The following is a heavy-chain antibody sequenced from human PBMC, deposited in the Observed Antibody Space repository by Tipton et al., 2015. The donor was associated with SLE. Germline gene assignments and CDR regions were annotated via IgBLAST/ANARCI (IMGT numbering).Heavy chain of an antibody. CDR1: GDSLSTNY. D-gene: IGHD3-10*01. CDR3: AATYYYSSGRTSFDN. CDR2: MYGSGSP. J-gene: IGHJ3*02. Sequence: TLSLTCTVSGDSLSTNYWNWIRQPAGKGLEWIGRMYGSGSPNYNPSLKSRVIMSVDTSKNQFSLKLSSVTAADTAVYFCAATYYYSSGRTSFDNWGPGTLVTVSS. V-gene: IGHV4-4*07.